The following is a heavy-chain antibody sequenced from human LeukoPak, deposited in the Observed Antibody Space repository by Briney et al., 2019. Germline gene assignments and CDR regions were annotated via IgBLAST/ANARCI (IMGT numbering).Heavy chain of an antibody. CDR2: ISRSSRYI. J-gene: IGHJ4*02. D-gene: IGHD5-24*01. V-gene: IGHV3-21*01. CDR1: GFIFSTYG. CDR3: ARDRGDGYTLIAGW. Sequence: GGSLRPSCAASGFIFSTYGINWVRRAPGKGLEWVSSISRSSRYIYYADSVKGRFTISRDDAKNSLYLQMNSLRAEDTAVYYCARDRGDGYTLIAGWWGQGTLVTVSS.